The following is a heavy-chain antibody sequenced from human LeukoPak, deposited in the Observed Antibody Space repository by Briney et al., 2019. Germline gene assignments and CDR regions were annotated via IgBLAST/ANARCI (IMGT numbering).Heavy chain of an antibody. CDR2: ISSSGSTI. CDR3: ARWAAAIGVDWFDP. CDR1: GFTFSSYE. V-gene: IGHV3-48*03. Sequence: GGSLRLSCAASGFTFSSYEMNWVRQAPGTGLEWASYISSSGSTIYYADSVKGRFTISRDNAKNSLYLQMNRLRAEDTAVYYCARWAAAIGVDWFDPWGQGTLVTVSS. D-gene: IGHD2-2*01. J-gene: IGHJ5*02.